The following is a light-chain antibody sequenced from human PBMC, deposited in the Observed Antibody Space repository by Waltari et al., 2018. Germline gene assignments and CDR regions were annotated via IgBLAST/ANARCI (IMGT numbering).Light chain of an antibody. CDR2: AVS. J-gene: IGLJ2*01. CDR3: SSYAGSSKGV. Sequence: QSALTQPASVSGSPGPSITIACPGTSSDVGHYKRVSWYHQHPGKAPKLMIYAVSTRPSGVSDRFSGSKSGDMASLTIAGRQPEDEAEYFCSSYAGSSKGVFGGGTKVTVL. CDR1: SSDVGHYKR. V-gene: IGLV2-23*02.